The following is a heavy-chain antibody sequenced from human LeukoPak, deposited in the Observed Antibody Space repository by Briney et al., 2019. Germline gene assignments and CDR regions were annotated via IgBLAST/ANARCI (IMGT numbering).Heavy chain of an antibody. J-gene: IGHJ5*02. CDR3: ARDSPYCSGGSCFRFDP. Sequence: SVKVSCKASGGTFSSYAINWVRQAPGQGLEWMGRIIPIFGTANYAQKLQGRVTITTDESTSTAYMELSSLRSEDTAVYYCARDSPYCSGGSCFRFDPWSQGTLVTVS. CDR2: IIPIFGTA. CDR1: GGTFSSYA. D-gene: IGHD2-15*01. V-gene: IGHV1-69*05.